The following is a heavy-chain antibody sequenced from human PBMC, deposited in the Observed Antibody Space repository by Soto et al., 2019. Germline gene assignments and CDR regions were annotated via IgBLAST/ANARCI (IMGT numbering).Heavy chain of an antibody. D-gene: IGHD3-10*01. V-gene: IGHV3-74*01. J-gene: IGHJ4*02. CDR1: GFNFGTYW. CDR3: AREESVSSWAPLDY. Sequence: EVQLVESGGGLVQPGGSLRLSCAASGFNFGTYWMNWVRQIPGKGLVWVSRIHKDGITTNYADSVKGRFTISRDDARNMLYLQMNGLRAEDTAVCYCAREESVSSWAPLDYWGQGAPVTVSS. CDR2: IHKDGITT.